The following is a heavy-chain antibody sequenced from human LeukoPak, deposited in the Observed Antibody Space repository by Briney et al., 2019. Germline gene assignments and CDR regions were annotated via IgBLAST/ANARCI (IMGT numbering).Heavy chain of an antibody. CDR2: INSDGSRT. CDR1: GFTFNSYW. D-gene: IGHD3-10*01. J-gene: IGHJ4*02. CDR3: ARGNFYSGSGSSPLDY. V-gene: IGHV3-74*01. Sequence: GGSLRLSCAASGFTFNSYWMHWVRQVPGKGLVWVPRINSDGSRTNYVDSAKGRFTISRDNAKNTLFLQMNSLGAEDSAVYYCARGNFYSGSGSSPLDYWGQGTLVTVSS.